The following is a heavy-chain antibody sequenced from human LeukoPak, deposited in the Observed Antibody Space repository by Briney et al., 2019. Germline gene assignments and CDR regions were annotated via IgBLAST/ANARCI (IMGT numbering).Heavy chain of an antibody. Sequence: GGSLRLSCAASGFTVITNDMTWVRQVPGKGLEWVSVLYSDGNTKYADSVQGRFTISRDNSKNTLYLEMNSLSPDDTAVYYCARGVEPLAANTLAYWGQGTLVTVSS. J-gene: IGHJ4*02. CDR2: LYSDGNT. CDR1: GFTVITND. V-gene: IGHV3-53*01. CDR3: ARGVEPLAANTLAY. D-gene: IGHD1-14*01.